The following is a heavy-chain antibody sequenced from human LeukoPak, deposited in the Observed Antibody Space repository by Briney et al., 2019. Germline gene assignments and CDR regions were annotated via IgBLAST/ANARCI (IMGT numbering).Heavy chain of an antibody. J-gene: IGHJ4*02. V-gene: IGHV3-74*01. CDR1: GFTFRNYW. CDR3: ARGLTSSSGWYDY. Sequence: PGESLRLSCAASGFTFRNYWMHWVRQAPGKGLVWVSRIHSDGSSTSYADSVKGRFTISRDNAKNTLFLQMNSLRVEDTAAYYCARGLTSSSGWYDYWGQGSLVTVSS. D-gene: IGHD6-19*01. CDR2: IHSDGSST.